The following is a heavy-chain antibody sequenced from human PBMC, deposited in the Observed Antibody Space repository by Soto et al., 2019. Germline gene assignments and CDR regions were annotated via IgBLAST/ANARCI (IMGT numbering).Heavy chain of an antibody. Sequence: GGSLRLSCAASGFTFSSYSMNWVRQAPGKGLEWVSYISSSSSTIYYADSVKGRFTISRDNAKNSLHLQMNSLRAEDTAVYYCARDLRGSTYRAFDIWGQGTMVTVSS. V-gene: IGHV3-48*01. CDR3: ARDLRGSTYRAFDI. D-gene: IGHD3-10*01. CDR1: GFTFSSYS. CDR2: ISSSSSTI. J-gene: IGHJ3*02.